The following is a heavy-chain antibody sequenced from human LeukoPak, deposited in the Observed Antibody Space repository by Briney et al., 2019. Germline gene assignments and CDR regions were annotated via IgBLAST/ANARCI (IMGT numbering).Heavy chain of an antibody. J-gene: IGHJ3*01. CDR2: VYPKNGGS. D-gene: IGHD6-25*01. Sequence: ASVKVSCKASGYTFIDYYFHWVRQAPGQGLEWMGWVYPKNGGSNVAQKFRGRVTMTGDTSISTVYMEVNRLTSDDTAVYYCARDEAATSDNAFDVWGQGTMVAVSS. CDR3: ARDEAATSDNAFDV. CDR1: GYTFIDYY. V-gene: IGHV1-2*02.